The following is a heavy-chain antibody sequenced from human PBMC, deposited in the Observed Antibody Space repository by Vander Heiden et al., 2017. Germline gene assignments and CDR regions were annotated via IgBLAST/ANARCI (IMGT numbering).Heavy chain of an antibody. Sequence: EVQLLESGCGLVRPGQSLRLSCDASGFTFENHAMHWVRQVAGKGLEWVSGINWSGEFIGYAASVRGRFTMSRDNAENVVYLQMTSLRPEDTAFYYCAKGYGDSYPHYFNDWGQGTPVTVS. J-gene: IGHJ4*02. CDR1: GFTFENHA. CDR3: AKGYGDSYPHYFND. D-gene: IGHD5-18*01. CDR2: INWSGEFI. V-gene: IGHV3-9*01.